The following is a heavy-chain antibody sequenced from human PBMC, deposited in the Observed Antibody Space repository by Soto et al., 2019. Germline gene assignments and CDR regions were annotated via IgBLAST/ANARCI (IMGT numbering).Heavy chain of an antibody. D-gene: IGHD3-3*01. J-gene: IGHJ4*02. V-gene: IGHV4-31*03. CDR2: IYYSGST. Sequence: PSETLSLTCTVSGGSISSGGYYWSWIRQHPGKGLEWIGYIYYSGSTYYNPSLKSRVTISVDTSKNQFSLKLSSVTAADTAVYYCARSVRFLEWLSSYYFDYWGQGTLVTVSS. CDR1: GGSISSGGYY. CDR3: ARSVRFLEWLSSYYFDY.